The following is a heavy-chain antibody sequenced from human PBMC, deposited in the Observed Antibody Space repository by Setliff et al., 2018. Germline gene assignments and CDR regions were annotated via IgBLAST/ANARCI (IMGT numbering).Heavy chain of an antibody. J-gene: IGHJ4*02. CDR2: VSPTDDGKP. V-gene: IGHV1-8*01. Sequence: ASVKVSCKASGYSFTSYDINWVRLAAGQGLEWMGWVSPTDDGKPGYAQKFQGRVTITWVTSTSTAYMELSSLRSEDTAVYYCVRVTSGRLDFDYWGQGTPVTVSS. CDR3: VRVTSGRLDFDY. D-gene: IGHD6-19*01. CDR1: GYSFTSYD.